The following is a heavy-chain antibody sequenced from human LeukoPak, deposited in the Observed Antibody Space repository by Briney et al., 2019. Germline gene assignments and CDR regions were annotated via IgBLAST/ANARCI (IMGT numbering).Heavy chain of an antibody. D-gene: IGHD1-1*01. Sequence: GGSLRLSCAASGFPFDDYGMTWVRQAPGKGLEWVSGINWNGGSTGYADSVKGRFTISRDNAKNSLYLQMNSLRAEDTALYYCAKGLERESRLDSWGQGTLVTVSS. CDR1: GFPFDDYG. V-gene: IGHV3-20*04. J-gene: IGHJ4*02. CDR3: AKGLERESRLDS. CDR2: INWNGGST.